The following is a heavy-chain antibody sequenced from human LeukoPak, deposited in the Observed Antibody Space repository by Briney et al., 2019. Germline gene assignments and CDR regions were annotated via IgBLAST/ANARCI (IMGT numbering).Heavy chain of an antibody. J-gene: IGHJ4*02. Sequence: SETLSLTCSVSDDSISRSSYYWGWIRQPPGKGLEWIGTFYYSGFTYYNPSLKNRVTISVDTSKNQFSLKLSSVTAEDAAVYYCARLKVGTTHPDYWGQGTLVTVSS. CDR1: DDSISRSSYY. D-gene: IGHD1-26*01. CDR3: ARLKVGTTHPDY. CDR2: FYYSGFT. V-gene: IGHV4-39*01.